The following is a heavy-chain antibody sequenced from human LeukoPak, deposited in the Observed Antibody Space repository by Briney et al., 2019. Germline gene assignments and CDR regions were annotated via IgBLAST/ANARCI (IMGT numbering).Heavy chain of an antibody. V-gene: IGHV3-74*01. J-gene: IGHJ4*02. CDR2: IKPDGSDT. CDR3: ARGKYGGYFIDY. CDR1: GFTFPTHW. Sequence: PGGSLRLSCGASGFTFPTHWLHWVRQAPGKGLAWVSRIKPDGSDTNYADSVKGRFTISRDNAKKPVYLQMNSLRAEDTAVYYCARGKYGGYFIDYWGQGTLVTVSS. D-gene: IGHD5-12*01.